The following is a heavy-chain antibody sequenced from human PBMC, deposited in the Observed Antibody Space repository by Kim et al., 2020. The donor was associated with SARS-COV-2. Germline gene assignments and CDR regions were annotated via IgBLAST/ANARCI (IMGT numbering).Heavy chain of an antibody. CDR3: ARHDFDFWSVNWFDP. Sequence: SETLSLTCTVSGGSISSSSYYWGWIRQPPGKGLEWIGSIYYSGSTYYNPSLKSRVTISVDTSKNQFSLKLSSVTAADTAVYYCARHDFDFWSVNWFDPWG. CDR2: IYYSGST. V-gene: IGHV4-39*01. J-gene: IGHJ5*02. D-gene: IGHD3-3*01. CDR1: GGSISSSSYY.